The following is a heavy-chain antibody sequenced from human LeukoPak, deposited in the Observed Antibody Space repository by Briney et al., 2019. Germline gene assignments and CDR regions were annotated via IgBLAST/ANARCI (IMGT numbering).Heavy chain of an antibody. CDR3: AKDQDYDSNFDY. CDR2: ISYDGSNK. J-gene: IGHJ4*02. D-gene: IGHD3-22*01. V-gene: IGHV3-30*18. Sequence: GRSLRLCCAASGFTFTSYRMHWVRQAPGKGLEWVAVISYDGSNKYYADSVKGRFTISRDNSKNTLYLQMNSLRAEDTAVYYCAKDQDYDSNFDYWGQGTLVTVSS. CDR1: GFTFTSYR.